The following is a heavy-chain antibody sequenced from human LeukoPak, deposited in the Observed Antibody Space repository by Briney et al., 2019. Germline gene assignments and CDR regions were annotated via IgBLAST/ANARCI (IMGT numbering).Heavy chain of an antibody. Sequence: GGSLRLSCAASGFTFSSYGMHWVRQAPGKGLEWVAVIWYDGSNKYYADSVKGRFTISRDNSKNTLYLQMNSLRAGDTAVYYCAKSNLDSSGYYLDYWGQGTLVTVSS. D-gene: IGHD3-22*01. J-gene: IGHJ4*02. CDR2: IWYDGSNK. CDR1: GFTFSSYG. V-gene: IGHV3-33*06. CDR3: AKSNLDSSGYYLDY.